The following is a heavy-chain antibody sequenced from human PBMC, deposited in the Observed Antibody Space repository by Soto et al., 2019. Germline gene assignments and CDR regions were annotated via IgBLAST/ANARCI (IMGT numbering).Heavy chain of an antibody. Sequence: SETLSLTCTVSGGSTSSSNWWSWVRQPPGKGLEWIGEIYHSGSTNYNPSLQSRVTISVDKSENQFSLKMRSVTAADTAVYYCARSPSSSWYGGGAFDIWGQGTMVTVS. CDR2: IYHSGST. J-gene: IGHJ3*02. CDR1: GGSTSSSNW. D-gene: IGHD6-13*01. V-gene: IGHV4-4*02. CDR3: ARSPSSSWYGGGAFDI.